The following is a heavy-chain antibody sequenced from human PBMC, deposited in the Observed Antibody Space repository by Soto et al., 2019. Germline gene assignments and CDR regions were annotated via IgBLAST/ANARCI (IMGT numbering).Heavy chain of an antibody. CDR1: GYTFTGYY. Sequence: ASVKVSCKASGYTFTGYYMHWVRQAPGQGLEWMGWINPNSGGTNYAQKFQGWVTMTRDTSISTAYMELSRLRSDDTAVYYCARSETVLYYYYGMDVWGQGTTVTVSS. CDR2: INPNSGGT. J-gene: IGHJ6*02. D-gene: IGHD1-1*01. CDR3: ARSETVLYYYYGMDV. V-gene: IGHV1-2*04.